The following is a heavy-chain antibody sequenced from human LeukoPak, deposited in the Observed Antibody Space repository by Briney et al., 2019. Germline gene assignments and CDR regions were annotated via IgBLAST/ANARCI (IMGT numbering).Heavy chain of an antibody. CDR3: ARDPTRRYYDFWSGYQGDDAFDI. D-gene: IGHD3-3*01. CDR1: GYTFTGYY. Sequence: ASVKVSCKASGYTFTGYYMHWVRQAPGQGLEWMGWISAYNGNTNYAQKLQGRVTMTTDTFTSTAYMELMSLRSDDTAVYYCARDPTRRYYDFWSGYQGDDAFDIWGQGTMVTVSS. V-gene: IGHV1-18*04. J-gene: IGHJ3*02. CDR2: ISAYNGNT.